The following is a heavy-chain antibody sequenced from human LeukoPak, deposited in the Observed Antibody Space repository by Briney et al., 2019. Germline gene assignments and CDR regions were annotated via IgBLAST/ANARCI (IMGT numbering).Heavy chain of an antibody. CDR1: GGSISSGGYY. D-gene: IGHD3/OR15-3a*01. CDR2: IYYSGST. CDR3: ARAPGGDWNYNYYMDV. V-gene: IGHV4-31*03. J-gene: IGHJ6*03. Sequence: SQTLSLSCTVSGGSISSGGYYWSWIRQHPGKGLEWIGYIYYSGSTYYNPSLKSRVTISVDTSKNQFSLKLSSVTAADTAVYYCARAPGGDWNYNYYMDVWGKGTTVTVSS.